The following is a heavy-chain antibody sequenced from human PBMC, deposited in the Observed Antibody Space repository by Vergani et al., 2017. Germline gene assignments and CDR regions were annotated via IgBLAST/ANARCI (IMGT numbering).Heavy chain of an antibody. J-gene: IGHJ4*02. Sequence: VQLVESGGGVVQPGRSLRLSCAASGFTFSSYSMNWVRQAPGKGLEWVSSISSSSSYIYYADSVKGRFTISRDNAKNSLYLQMNSLRAEDTAVYYCARDLVLGAAYRGQGTLVTVSS. V-gene: IGHV3-21*01. CDR1: GFTFSSYS. CDR3: ARDLVLGAAY. D-gene: IGHD1-26*01. CDR2: ISSSSSYI.